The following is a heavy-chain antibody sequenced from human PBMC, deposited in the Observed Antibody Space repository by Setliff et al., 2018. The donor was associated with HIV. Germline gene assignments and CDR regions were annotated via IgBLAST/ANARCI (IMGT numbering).Heavy chain of an antibody. CDR3: ARGVRNFWSGDDVEYYFDY. Sequence: KTSETLSLTCAVYGGSFSGHYWSWIRQPPGKGLEWIGEINHSGSTNYNPSLKSRVTISVDTSKNQFSLKQSSVTAADTAVYYCARGVRNFWSGDDVEYYFDYWGQGTLVTVSS. V-gene: IGHV4-34*01. CDR1: GGSFSGHY. D-gene: IGHD3-3*01. J-gene: IGHJ4*02. CDR2: INHSGST.